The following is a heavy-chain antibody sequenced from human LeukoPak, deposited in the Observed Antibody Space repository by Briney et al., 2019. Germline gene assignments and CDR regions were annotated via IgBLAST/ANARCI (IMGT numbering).Heavy chain of an antibody. D-gene: IGHD2-2*01. J-gene: IGHJ5*02. V-gene: IGHV1-69*13. CDR2: IIPIFGTA. CDR1: GGTFSSYA. CDR3: ARDWDIVVVPASPGYNWFDP. Sequence: SVKVSCKASGGTFSSYAISWVRQAPGQGLEWMGGIIPIFGTANYAQKFQGRVTITADESTSTAYMELSSLRSEDTAVYYCARDWDIVVVPASPGYNWFDPWGQGTLVTVSS.